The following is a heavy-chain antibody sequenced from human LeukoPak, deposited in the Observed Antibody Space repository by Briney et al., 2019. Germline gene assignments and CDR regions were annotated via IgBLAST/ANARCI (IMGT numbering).Heavy chain of an antibody. CDR2: INWNGGST. V-gene: IGHV3-20*04. J-gene: IGHJ4*02. CDR3: ARGIEAGDYYGSGSSRWYFDY. Sequence: GGSLRLSCAASGFTFDDYGMSWVRQAPGKGLEWVSGINWNGGSTGYADSVKGRFTISRDNAKNSLYLQMNSLRAEDTALYYCARGIEAGDYYGSGSSRWYFDYWGQGTLVTVSS. D-gene: IGHD3-10*01. CDR1: GFTFDDYG.